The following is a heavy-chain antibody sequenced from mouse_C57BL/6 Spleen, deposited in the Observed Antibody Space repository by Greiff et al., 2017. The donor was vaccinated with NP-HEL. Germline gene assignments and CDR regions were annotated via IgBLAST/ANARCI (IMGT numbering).Heavy chain of an antibody. J-gene: IGHJ2*01. V-gene: IGHV1-52*01. D-gene: IGHD1-1*01. CDR3: ARREDYYGSFDY. Sequence: VQLQQPGAELVRPGSSVKLSCKASGYTFTSYWMHWVKQRPIQGLEWIGNIDPSDSETHYNQKFKDKATLTVDKSSSTAYMQLSSLTSEDSAVYYCARREDYYGSFDYWGQGTTLTVSS. CDR1: GYTFTSYW. CDR2: IDPSDSET.